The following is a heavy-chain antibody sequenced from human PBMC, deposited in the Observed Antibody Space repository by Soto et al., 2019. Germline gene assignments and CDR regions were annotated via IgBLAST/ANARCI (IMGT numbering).Heavy chain of an antibody. Sequence: QVQLLESGGGVVQPGRSLRLSCAASGFSFNTYGMHWVRQAPGKGLEWVAVISYNGDKTFYADSVKGQFTISRDNSQSTLYLQMNSLRPEDTAVYYCAKDRIRGTSYFDYWGQGTLVTVSS. CDR2: ISYNGDKT. CDR1: GFSFNTYG. CDR3: AKDRIRGTSYFDY. J-gene: IGHJ4*02. V-gene: IGHV3-30*18. D-gene: IGHD6-6*01.